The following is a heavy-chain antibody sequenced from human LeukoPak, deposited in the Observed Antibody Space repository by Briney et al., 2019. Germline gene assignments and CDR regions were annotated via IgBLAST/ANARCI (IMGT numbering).Heavy chain of an antibody. CDR3: AKDSSSWSPHYFDY. V-gene: IGHV3-30*02. CDR1: GFTFSSYG. J-gene: IGHJ4*02. Sequence: TGGSLRLSCAASGFTFSSYGMHWVRQAPGKGLEWVAFIRYDGSNKYYAGSVKGRFTISRDNSKNTLYLQMISLRAEDTAVYYCAKDSSSWSPHYFDYWGQGTLVTVSS. D-gene: IGHD6-13*01. CDR2: IRYDGSNK.